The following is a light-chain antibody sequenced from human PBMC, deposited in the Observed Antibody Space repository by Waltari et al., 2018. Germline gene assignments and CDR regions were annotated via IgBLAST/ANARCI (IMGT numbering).Light chain of an antibody. CDR3: SSYAGSSKGV. J-gene: IGLJ2*01. CDR1: SSDVGNYKR. Sequence: QSALTQPASVSGSPGQSITISCTGTSSDVGNYKRFSWYQQHPGKAPKLMIYAVSKRPSGVSDRFSGSKSGDMASLTISGLQPEDEAEYFCSSYAGSSKGVFGGGTKVTDL. CDR2: AVS. V-gene: IGLV2-23*02.